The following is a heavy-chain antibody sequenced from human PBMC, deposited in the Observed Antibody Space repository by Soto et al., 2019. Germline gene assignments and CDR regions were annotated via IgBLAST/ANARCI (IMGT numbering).Heavy chain of an antibody. J-gene: IGHJ4*02. CDR1: GLTFSNFG. D-gene: IGHD6-19*01. CDR3: ARAGFGSGWYVAY. V-gene: IGHV1-18*01. Sequence: QVLLVQSGGEVKKPGASVKVSCKTSGLTFSNFGISWVRQAPGRGLEWMGWISGSDGNTTSAQKFQDRLTMTTDTSTSRAYMELRSLRSDDTAVYYCARAGFGSGWYVAYWGPGTLVTVSS. CDR2: ISGSDGNT.